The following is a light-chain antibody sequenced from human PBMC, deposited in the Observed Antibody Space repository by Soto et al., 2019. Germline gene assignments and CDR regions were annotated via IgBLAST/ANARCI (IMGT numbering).Light chain of an antibody. V-gene: IGKV3-15*01. CDR1: QSVSSN. J-gene: IGKJ5*01. CDR3: QQYNNWPAIT. Sequence: EIVMTQSPATLSVSPGERATLSCRASQSVSSNLAWYQQKPGQAPRLLIYGASTRATGIPARFSDSGSGTEFSLTISSLQSEDFAVYYCQQYNNWPAITVGQGTRLEIK. CDR2: GAS.